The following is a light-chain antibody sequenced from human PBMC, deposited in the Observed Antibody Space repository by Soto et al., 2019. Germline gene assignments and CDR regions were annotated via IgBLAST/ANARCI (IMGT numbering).Light chain of an antibody. CDR2: HAS. J-gene: IGKJ4*01. V-gene: IGKV3-15*01. Sequence: EIVMTQSPATLSVSPGERATLSCRASQNVSSNLAWYQQNPGQAPRLLIYHASTRATGIPARFSGSGSGTEFTLTISSLQTEDCAVYYCQQYNKWPLAFGGGTKVEIK. CDR3: QQYNKWPLA. CDR1: QNVSSN.